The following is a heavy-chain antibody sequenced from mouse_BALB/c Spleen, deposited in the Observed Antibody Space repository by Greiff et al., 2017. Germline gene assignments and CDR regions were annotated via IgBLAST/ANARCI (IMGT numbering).Heavy chain of an antibody. CDR2: ISDGGSYT. V-gene: IGHV5-4*02. D-gene: IGHD2-1*01. CDR1: GFTFSDYY. CDR3: ARDGGNYGYFDY. Sequence: EVKLMESGGGLVKPGGSLKLSCAPSGFTFSDYYMYWVRQTPEKRLEWVATISDGGSYTYYPDSVKGRFTISRDNAKNNLYLQMSSLKSEDTAMYYCARDGGNYGYFDYWGQGTTLTVSS. J-gene: IGHJ2*01.